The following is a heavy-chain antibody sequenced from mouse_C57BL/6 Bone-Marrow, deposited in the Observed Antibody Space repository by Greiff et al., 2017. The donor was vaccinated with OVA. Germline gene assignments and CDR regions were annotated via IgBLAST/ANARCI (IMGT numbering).Heavy chain of an antibody. CDR2: IDPENGDT. J-gene: IGHJ3*01. CDR1: GFNIKDDY. Sequence: EVQLQQSGAELVRPGASVKLSCTASGFNIKDDYMHWVKQRPEQGLEWIGWIDPENGDTEYASKFQGKATITADTSSNTADLQLSSLTSEDTAVYYCTTAGSSLGGFAYWGQGTLVTVSA. CDR3: TTAGSSLGGFAY. V-gene: IGHV14-4*01. D-gene: IGHD1-1*01.